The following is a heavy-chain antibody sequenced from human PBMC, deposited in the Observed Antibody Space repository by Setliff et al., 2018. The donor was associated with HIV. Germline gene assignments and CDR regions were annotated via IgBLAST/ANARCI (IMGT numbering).Heavy chain of an antibody. V-gene: IGHV3-23*01. Sequence: GGSLRLSCAASGFTFSSYAMSWVRQAPGKGLEWVSFISSSAGSTYYSDSVKGRFTISRDNSKNMLYLQMNSLRADDTAVYYCATGGMAAAGPGGGHGLDVWGQGTTVTVSS. CDR1: GFTFSSYA. CDR3: ATGGMAAAGPGGGHGLDV. D-gene: IGHD6-13*01. J-gene: IGHJ6*02. CDR2: ISSSAGST.